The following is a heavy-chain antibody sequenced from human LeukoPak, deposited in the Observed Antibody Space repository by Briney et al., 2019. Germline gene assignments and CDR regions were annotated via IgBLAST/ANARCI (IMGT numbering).Heavy chain of an antibody. D-gene: IGHD6-6*01. CDR3: ARNLAARHNWFDP. CDR2: ISAYNGNT. Sequence: ASVKVSCKASGYTFTSYDINWVRQAPGQGLEWMGWISAYNGNTNYAQKLQGRVTMTTDTSTSTAYMELRSLRSDDTAVYYCARNLAARHNWFDPWGQGTLVTVSS. CDR1: GYTFTSYD. V-gene: IGHV1-18*01. J-gene: IGHJ5*02.